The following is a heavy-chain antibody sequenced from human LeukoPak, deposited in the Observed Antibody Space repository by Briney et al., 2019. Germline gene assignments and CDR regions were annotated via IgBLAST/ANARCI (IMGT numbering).Heavy chain of an antibody. CDR3: AKDRRDGYSYGYRYFDY. CDR2: ISGSGGST. CDR1: GIIVRGDY. Sequence: GGSLRLSCAASGIIVRGDYMSWVRQAPGKGLEWVSAISGSGGSTYYADSVKGRFTISRDNSKNTLYLQMNSLRAEDTAVYYCAKDRRDGYSYGYRYFDYWGQGTLVTVSS. V-gene: IGHV3-23*01. J-gene: IGHJ4*02. D-gene: IGHD5-18*01.